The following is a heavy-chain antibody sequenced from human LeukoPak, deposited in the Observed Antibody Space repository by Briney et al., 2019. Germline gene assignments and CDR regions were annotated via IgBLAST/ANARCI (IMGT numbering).Heavy chain of an antibody. J-gene: IGHJ3*02. Sequence: GGSLRLSCAASGFTFSSYSMNWVRQAPGKGLEWVSSISSGSTYMYYADSVKGRFTISRDNAQNSMYLQMNSLRAEDTAVYYCGRVGGRSKASKGDAFDIWGQGTMVTVSS. CDR3: GRVGGRSKASKGDAFDI. V-gene: IGHV3-21*01. CDR1: GFTFSSYS. CDR2: ISSGSTYM. D-gene: IGHD3-10*01.